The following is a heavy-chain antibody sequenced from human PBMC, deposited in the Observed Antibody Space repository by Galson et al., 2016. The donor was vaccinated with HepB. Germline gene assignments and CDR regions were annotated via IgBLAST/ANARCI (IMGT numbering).Heavy chain of an antibody. Sequence: SVKVSCKASRYTFTSFAMNWVRQAPGQGLEWMGWINTNTGNPTYAQGFTGRFVFSLDTSVSTTYLQISRLKAEDTAVYYCARVGDSGYPLSSPLDIWGQGTMVTVSS. D-gene: IGHD3-9*01. CDR3: ARVGDSGYPLSSPLDI. V-gene: IGHV7-4-1*02. CDR2: INTNTGNP. CDR1: RYTFTSFA. J-gene: IGHJ3*02.